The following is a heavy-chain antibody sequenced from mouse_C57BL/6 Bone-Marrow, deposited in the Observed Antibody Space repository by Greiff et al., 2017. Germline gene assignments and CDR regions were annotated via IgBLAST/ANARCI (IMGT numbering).Heavy chain of an antibody. J-gene: IGHJ2*01. CDR3: ATSYYYGYFDY. D-gene: IGHD1-1*01. V-gene: IGHV1-69*01. CDR2: IDPSDSYT. CDR1: GYTFTSYW. Sequence: QVQLQQPGAELVMPGASVKLSCKASGYTFTSYWMHWVKQRPGQGLEWIGEIDPSDSYTNYNQKFKGKSTLTVDKSSSTAYMQLSSLTSADSAVYYCATSYYYGYFDYWGQGTTLTVSS.